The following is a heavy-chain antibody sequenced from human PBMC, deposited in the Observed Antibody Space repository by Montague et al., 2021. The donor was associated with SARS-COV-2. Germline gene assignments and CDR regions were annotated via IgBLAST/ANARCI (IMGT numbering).Heavy chain of an antibody. J-gene: IGHJ4*02. CDR1: GRSISSGGYY. CDR2: IYYSGST. CDR3: ARGGTIFGVVIRPFDY. V-gene: IGHV4-31*03. D-gene: IGHD3-3*01. Sequence: TLSLTCTVSGRSISSGGYYWSWIRLHPGKGLEWIGYIYYSGSTYYNPSLKSRVTISVDTSKNQFSLKLSSVTAADTAVYYCARGGTIFGVVIRPFDYWGQGTLVTVSS.